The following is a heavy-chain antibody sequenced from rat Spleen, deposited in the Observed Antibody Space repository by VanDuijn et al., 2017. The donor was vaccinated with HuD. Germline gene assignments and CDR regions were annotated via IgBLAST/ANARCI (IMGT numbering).Heavy chain of an antibody. J-gene: IGHJ2*01. V-gene: IGHV5S23*01. CDR2: ISSGGGST. Sequence: EVQLVESGGGLVQPGRSLKLSCAASGFTFSDYYMAWVRQAPTKGLEWVATISSGGGSTYYPDSVKGRFTISRDNAKSTLYLQMDSLRSEDTASYYCARRTIQWLDYWGQGVMVTVSS. D-gene: IGHD1-1*01. CDR3: ARRTIQWLDY. CDR1: GFTFSDYY.